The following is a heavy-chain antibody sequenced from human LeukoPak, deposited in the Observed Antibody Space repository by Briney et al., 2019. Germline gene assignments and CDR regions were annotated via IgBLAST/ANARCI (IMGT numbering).Heavy chain of an antibody. CDR2: IDHSGST. D-gene: IGHD1-26*01. J-gene: IGHJ6*03. CDR3: ASLTSRSGYYYYYYMDV. Sequence: SETLSLTCAVYGGSFSGYYWSWIRQPPGKGLEWIGEIDHSGSTNYNPSLKSRVTISVDTSKNQFSLKLSSVTAADTAVYYCASLTSRSGYYYYYYMDVWGKGTTVTVSS. CDR1: GGSFSGYY. V-gene: IGHV4-34*01.